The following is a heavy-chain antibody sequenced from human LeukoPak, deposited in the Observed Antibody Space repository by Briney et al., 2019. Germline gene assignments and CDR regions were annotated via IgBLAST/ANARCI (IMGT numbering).Heavy chain of an antibody. CDR2: ISYDGSNK. D-gene: IGHD1-14*01. J-gene: IGHJ3*02. CDR1: GFTFSSYA. CDR3: ASNRVGGWSNDAFDI. V-gene: IGHV3-30-3*01. Sequence: GRSLRLSCAASGFTFSSYAMHWVRQAPGKGLEWVAVISYDGSNKYYVDSVKGRFTISRDNSKNTLYLQMNSLRAEDTAVYYCASNRVGGWSNDAFDIWGQGTMVTVSS.